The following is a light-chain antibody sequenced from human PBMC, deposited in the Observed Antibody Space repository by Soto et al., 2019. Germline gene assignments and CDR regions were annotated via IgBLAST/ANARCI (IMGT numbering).Light chain of an antibody. Sequence: EIVLTQSPGTLSLSPGERATLSCRASQSVSSSYLAWYQQKPGQAPRLLIYGASSRATGIPDRFSGSGSETDFTLTTSRLEPEDFAVYYCQQYGSSPWTFGQGTKVDIK. CDR3: QQYGSSPWT. J-gene: IGKJ1*01. V-gene: IGKV3-20*01. CDR2: GAS. CDR1: QSVSSSY.